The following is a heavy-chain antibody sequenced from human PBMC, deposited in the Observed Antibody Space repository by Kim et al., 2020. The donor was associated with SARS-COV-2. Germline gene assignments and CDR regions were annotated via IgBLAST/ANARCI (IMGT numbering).Heavy chain of an antibody. CDR2: SGGT. J-gene: IGHJ4*02. CDR3: ALTVTSGY. V-gene: IGHV1-2*02. D-gene: IGHD4-17*01. Sequence: SGGTNYAQKFQGRVTMTRDTSISTAYMELSRLRSDDTAVYYCALTVTSGYWGQGTLVTVSS.